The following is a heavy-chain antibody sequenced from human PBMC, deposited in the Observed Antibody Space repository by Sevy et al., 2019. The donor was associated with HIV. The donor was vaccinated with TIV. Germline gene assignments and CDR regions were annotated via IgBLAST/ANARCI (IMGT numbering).Heavy chain of an antibody. D-gene: IGHD3-22*01. CDR2: ISRDRRTI. J-gene: IGHJ5*02. CDR1: GFTFSTYT. Sequence: GGSLRLSCVGSGFTFSTYTMHWVRQAPGKGLEWLSSISRDRRTIYYADSLKGRFTISRDNAKNSVYLQMNSLGDEDTAVYYCAREAYYYDSREENWFDPWGQGTLVTVSS. CDR3: AREAYYYDSREENWFDP. V-gene: IGHV3-48*02.